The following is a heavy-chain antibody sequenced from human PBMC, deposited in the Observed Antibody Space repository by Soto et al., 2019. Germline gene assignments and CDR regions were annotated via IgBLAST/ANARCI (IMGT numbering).Heavy chain of an antibody. J-gene: IGHJ6*02. CDR1: GFIFSDYA. Sequence: EVQLLESGGGLIQPGGSLRLSCVASGFIFSDYAMSWVRQAPGKGLEYVSAISDSGVNTYYADSVKGRSTISRDNSKKTMYLQMNSLRAEDTAVYYCARILRTTGGYYYHAMDVWGQGTTVTVSS. D-gene: IGHD1-7*01. CDR2: ISDSGVNT. CDR3: ARILRTTGGYYYHAMDV. V-gene: IGHV3-23*01.